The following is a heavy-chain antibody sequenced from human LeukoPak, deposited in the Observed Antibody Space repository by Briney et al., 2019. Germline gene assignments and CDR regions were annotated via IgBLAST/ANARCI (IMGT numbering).Heavy chain of an antibody. J-gene: IGHJ4*02. CDR2: IYYSGNT. CDR3: ARQTGSGLFILP. Sequence: SETLSLACTVSGVSISSSNSYWGWIRQPPGKGLEWIGSIYYSGNTYYNASLKSQVSISIDTSKNQFSLRLTSVTAADTAVYYCARQTGSGLFILPGGQGTLVTVSS. D-gene: IGHD3/OR15-3a*01. CDR1: GVSISSSNSY. V-gene: IGHV4-39*01.